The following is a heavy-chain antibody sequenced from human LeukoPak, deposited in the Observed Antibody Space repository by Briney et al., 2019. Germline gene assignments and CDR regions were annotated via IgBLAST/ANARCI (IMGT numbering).Heavy chain of an antibody. D-gene: IGHD7-27*01. Sequence: ASVKVSCKASGYTFTSYGISWVRQAPGQGLEWMGWISAYNGNTNYAQKLQGRVTMTTDTSTSTAYIELRSLRSDDTAVYYCARTSAVNWDDYFDYWGQGTLVTVSS. V-gene: IGHV1-18*01. CDR2: ISAYNGNT. CDR1: GYTFTSYG. J-gene: IGHJ4*02. CDR3: ARTSAVNWDDYFDY.